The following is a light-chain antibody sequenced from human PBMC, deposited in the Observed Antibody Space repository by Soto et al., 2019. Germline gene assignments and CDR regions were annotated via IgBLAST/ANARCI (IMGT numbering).Light chain of an antibody. CDR1: QSISSW. Sequence: GDRVPISCRASQSISSWLAWYQQKPGKAPKLLIYDASSLESGVPSRFSGSGSGTEFTLTINSLQPDDFATYYCQQYKSYWTFGQGTKVDIK. CDR2: DAS. J-gene: IGKJ1*01. V-gene: IGKV1-5*01. CDR3: QQYKSYWT.